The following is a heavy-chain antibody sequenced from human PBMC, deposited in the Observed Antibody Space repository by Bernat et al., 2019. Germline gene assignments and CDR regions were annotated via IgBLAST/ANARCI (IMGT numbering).Heavy chain of an antibody. Sequence: QLQLQESGPGLVKPSETLSLTCTVSGGSISSSSYYWGWIRQAPGKGLELIGSMYYSGSTYYNPSLKSRVTISVDTSKNQFSLKLSSVTAADTAVYYCAREAAVCWFDPWGQGTLVTVSS. CDR1: GGSISSSSYY. CDR3: AREAAVCWFDP. CDR2: MYYSGST. V-gene: IGHV4-39*02. J-gene: IGHJ5*02. D-gene: IGHD6-25*01.